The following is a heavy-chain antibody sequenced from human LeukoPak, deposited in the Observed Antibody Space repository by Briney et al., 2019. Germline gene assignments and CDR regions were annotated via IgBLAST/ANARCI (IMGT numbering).Heavy chain of an antibody. D-gene: IGHD3-16*01. CDR1: GFIFDDYA. Sequence: GGSLRLSCAASGFIFDDYAMHWVRQAPGKGLEWVSGVNWNSDNIGYADSVKGRFTISRDNAKNSLYLQMNSLRTEDTALYYCVKDIGRLVFRSAFDIWGQGTMVTVSS. CDR2: VNWNSDNI. V-gene: IGHV3-9*01. J-gene: IGHJ3*02. CDR3: VKDIGRLVFRSAFDI.